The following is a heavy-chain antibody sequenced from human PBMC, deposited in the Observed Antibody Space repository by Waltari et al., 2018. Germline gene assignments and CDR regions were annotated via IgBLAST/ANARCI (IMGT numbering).Heavy chain of an antibody. J-gene: IGHJ2*01. D-gene: IGHD2-2*01. Sequence: QLQLQESGPGLVKPSETLSLTCTVSGGSISSSSYYWGWIRQPPGKGLEWIGSIYYSGSTYYNPSLKSRVTISVDTSKNQFSLKLSSVTAADTAVYYCARDRGYCSSTSCYFWYFDLWGRGTLVTVSS. CDR3: ARDRGYCSSTSCYFWYFDL. CDR1: GGSISSSSYY. V-gene: IGHV4-39*07. CDR2: IYYSGST.